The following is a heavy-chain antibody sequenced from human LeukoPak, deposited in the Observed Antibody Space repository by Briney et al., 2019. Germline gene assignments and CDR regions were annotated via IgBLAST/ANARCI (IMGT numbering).Heavy chain of an antibody. Sequence: GGSLRLSCAASGFTFSSYWMTLVRQAPGKGLEWVANIKHDGSEKYYVDSVKVRFNISRDSDKNLLYMKMNRLRVEETAVYYCVKIIGKPTTEFDPWGQGTLVTVSS. CDR2: IKHDGSEK. D-gene: IGHD1-26*01. CDR1: GFTFSSYW. J-gene: IGHJ5*02. CDR3: VKIIGKPTTEFDP. V-gene: IGHV3-7*01.